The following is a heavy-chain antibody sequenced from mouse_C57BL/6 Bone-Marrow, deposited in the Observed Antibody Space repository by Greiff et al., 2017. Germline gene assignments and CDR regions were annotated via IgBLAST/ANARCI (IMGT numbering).Heavy chain of an antibody. CDR3: ARRGSIYYGNQYYFDY. CDR1: GYTFTSYW. CDR2: IYPSDSET. Sequence: QVQLQQPGAELVRPGSSVKLSCKASGYTFTSYWMDWVKQRPGQGLEWIGNIYPSDSETHYNQKFKDKATLTVDKSSSTAYMQLSSLTSEDSAVYYCARRGSIYYGNQYYFDYWGQGTTLTVSS. V-gene: IGHV1-61*01. J-gene: IGHJ2*01. D-gene: IGHD2-1*01.